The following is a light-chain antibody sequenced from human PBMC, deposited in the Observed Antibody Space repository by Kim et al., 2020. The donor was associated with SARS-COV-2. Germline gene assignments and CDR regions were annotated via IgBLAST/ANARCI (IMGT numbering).Light chain of an antibody. CDR1: LCVSHN. V-gene: IGKV3-15*01. CDR2: GAF. J-gene: IGKJ1*01. CDR3: QKYNDWPT. Sequence: SGAPWESATLYSRSSLCVSHNFTWYQKKPGQAHRLLIYGAFTRATGIPARFSGGGSGSEFTLTISSLQSEDFAVYYCQKYNDWPTFCQGTKVDIK.